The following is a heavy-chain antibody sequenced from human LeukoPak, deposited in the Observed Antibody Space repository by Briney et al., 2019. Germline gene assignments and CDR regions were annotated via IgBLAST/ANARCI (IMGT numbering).Heavy chain of an antibody. J-gene: IGHJ4*02. V-gene: IGHV3-48*04. CDR2: ISSSSSTI. Sequence: PGGSLRLSCAASGFTFSSYSMNWVRQAPGKGLEWVSYISSSSSTIYYADSVKGRFTISRDNAKNSLYLQMNSLRAEDTAVYYCARDSSYDFWSGRYYFDYWGQGTLVTVSS. CDR3: ARDSSYDFWSGRYYFDY. CDR1: GFTFSSYS. D-gene: IGHD3-3*01.